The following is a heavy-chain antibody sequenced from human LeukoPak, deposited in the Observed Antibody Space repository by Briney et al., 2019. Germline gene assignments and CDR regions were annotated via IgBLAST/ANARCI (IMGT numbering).Heavy chain of an antibody. J-gene: IGHJ3*02. CDR2: ISSSSSYI. Sequence: PGGSLRLSCAASGFTFSSYSMNWVRQAPGKGLEWVSSISSSSSYIYYADSVKGRFTISRDNAKNSLYLQMNSLRAEDTAVYYCARDLIGGSGWHDAFDIWGQGTMVTVSS. CDR1: GFTFSSYS. V-gene: IGHV3-21*01. CDR3: ARDLIGGSGWHDAFDI. D-gene: IGHD6-19*01.